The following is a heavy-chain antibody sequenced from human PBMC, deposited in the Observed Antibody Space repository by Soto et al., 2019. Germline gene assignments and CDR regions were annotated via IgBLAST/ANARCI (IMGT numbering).Heavy chain of an antibody. CDR1: GGSFSGYY. V-gene: IGHV4-34*01. Sequence: SETLCLTFAVYGGSFSGYYWSWIRQPPGKGLEWIGEINHSGSTIYNPSLKSRVTISVDTSKNQFSLKLSSVTAADTAVYYCASQSLYYYDSSGSFDYWGQGTLVTVS. D-gene: IGHD3-22*01. J-gene: IGHJ4*02. CDR2: INHSGST. CDR3: ASQSLYYYDSSGSFDY.